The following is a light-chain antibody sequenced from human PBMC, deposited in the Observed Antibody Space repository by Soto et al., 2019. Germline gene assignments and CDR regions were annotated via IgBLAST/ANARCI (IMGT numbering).Light chain of an antibody. J-gene: IGKJ4*01. CDR3: QQYDDWLRLT. V-gene: IGKV3D-15*01. CDR1: QSVNIY. Sequence: EIVMTQSPATLSVSPGERAALSCRGSQSVNIYLAWYQQKPGQAPRLLIFGASSRATGIPARFSGSGSGTEFNLTISSLQSEDFAVYFCQQYDDWLRLTFGGGTKVDIK. CDR2: GAS.